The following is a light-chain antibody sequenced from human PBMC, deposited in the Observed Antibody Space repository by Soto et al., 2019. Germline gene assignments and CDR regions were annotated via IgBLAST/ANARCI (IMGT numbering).Light chain of an antibody. CDR3: QQRYSTPPT. J-gene: IGKJ2*01. V-gene: IGKV1-39*01. CDR2: AAS. Sequence: DIQMTQSPSSLSASVGDRVTITCRASQSISSYLNWYQQKPVKAPKLLIYAASSLQSVVPSRFSGSGSGTDFTLTISSLQPEDFATYYCQQRYSTPPTFGQGTKLEIK. CDR1: QSISSY.